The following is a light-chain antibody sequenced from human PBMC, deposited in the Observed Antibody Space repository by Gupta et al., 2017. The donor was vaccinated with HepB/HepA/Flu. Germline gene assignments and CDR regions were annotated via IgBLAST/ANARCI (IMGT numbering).Light chain of an antibody. CDR3: QTWGAGIRL. Sequence: QLVLTQSPSASASLGASVKLTCTLSSGHSTYAIAWHQQQPEKGPRYLMKVKRDGSHTKGDGIPDRFSGSSSGAERYLTISSLQSDDEADYYCQTWGAGIRLFGTGTKVTVL. CDR2: VKRDGSH. CDR1: SGHSTYA. J-gene: IGLJ1*01. V-gene: IGLV4-69*01.